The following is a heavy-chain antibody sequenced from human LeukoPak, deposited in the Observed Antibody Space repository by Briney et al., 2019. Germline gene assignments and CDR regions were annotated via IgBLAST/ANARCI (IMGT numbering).Heavy chain of an antibody. J-gene: IGHJ4*02. CDR1: GYSISSGYY. V-gene: IGHV4-38-2*01. CDR2: IYHSGST. D-gene: IGHD6-6*01. Sequence: SETLSPTCAVSGYSISSGYYWGWIRQPPGKGLEWIGSIYHSGSTYYNPSLKSRVTISVDTSKNQFSLKLSSVTAADTAVYYCARLGVAARPFDYWGQGTLVTVSS. CDR3: ARLGVAARPFDY.